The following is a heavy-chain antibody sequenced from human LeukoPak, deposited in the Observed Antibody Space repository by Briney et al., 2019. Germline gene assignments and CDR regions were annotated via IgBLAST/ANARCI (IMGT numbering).Heavy chain of an antibody. D-gene: IGHD4-11*01. CDR2: INPNSGET. V-gene: IGHV1-2*02. CDR3: ATDRDYSNTERGFDY. Sequence: ASVTVSCMPSVYTFTDYYIHGVRQAPGQGLAWMGWINPNSGETNSAQKFQGRVTMTGDTAIRTAYMALSRLTSDDTAVYYCATDRDYSNTERGFDYWGQGTLVTVSS. CDR1: VYTFTDYY. J-gene: IGHJ4*02.